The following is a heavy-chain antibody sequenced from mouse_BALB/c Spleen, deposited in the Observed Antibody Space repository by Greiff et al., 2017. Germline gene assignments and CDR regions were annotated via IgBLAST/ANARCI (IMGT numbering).Heavy chain of an antibody. J-gene: IGHJ4*01. D-gene: IGHD2-14*01. CDR1: GFNIKDYY. Sequence: EVQLQQSGAELVRSGASVKLSCTASGFNIKDYYMHWVKQRPEQGLEWIGWIDPENGDTEYAPKFQGKATMTADTSSNTAYLQLSSLTSEDTAVYYCNARGTRAMDYWGQGTSVTVSS. CDR2: IDPENGDT. V-gene: IGHV14-4*02. CDR3: NARGTRAMDY.